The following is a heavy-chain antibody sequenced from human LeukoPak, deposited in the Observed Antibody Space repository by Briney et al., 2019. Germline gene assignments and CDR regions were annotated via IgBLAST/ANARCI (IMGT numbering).Heavy chain of an antibody. V-gene: IGHV3-7*01. D-gene: IGHD2-2*02. CDR3: ARDRYQPLLYQYYFDY. CDR2: IKQDGSEK. J-gene: IGHJ4*02. CDR1: GFTFSSYA. Sequence: GGSLRLSCAASGFTFSSYAMSWVRQAPGKGLEWVANIKQDGSEKYYVDSVKGRFTISRDNAKNSLYLQMNSLRAEDTAVYYCARDRYQPLLYQYYFDYWGQGTLVTVSS.